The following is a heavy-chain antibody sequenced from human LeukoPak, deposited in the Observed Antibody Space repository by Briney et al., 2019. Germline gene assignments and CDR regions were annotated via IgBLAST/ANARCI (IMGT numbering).Heavy chain of an antibody. CDR3: ARDKFAYGEHERHFDL. CDR1: GGSISGGGYY. CDR2: IYTSGST. J-gene: IGHJ2*01. Sequence: PSQTLSLTCTVSGGSISGGGYYWSWIRQPAGKGLEWIGRIYTSGSTNYNPSLKSRVTISVDTSKNQFSLKLSSVTAADTAVYYCARDKFAYGEHERHFDLWGRGTLVTVSS. V-gene: IGHV4-61*02. D-gene: IGHD4-17*01.